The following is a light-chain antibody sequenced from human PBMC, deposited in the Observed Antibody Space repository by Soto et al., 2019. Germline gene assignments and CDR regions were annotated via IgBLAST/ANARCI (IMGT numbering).Light chain of an antibody. CDR1: GSYNF. CDR3: CSDAGRSTYV. Sequence: QSALTQPACVSGSPGQSITISCTVGSYNFVSWYQQHPGKAPKVLIYEVSKRPSGVSDRFSGSKSGNTASLTISGLQAEDEADYYCCSDAGRSTYVFGTGTKLTVL. CDR2: EVS. V-gene: IGLV2-23*02. J-gene: IGLJ1*01.